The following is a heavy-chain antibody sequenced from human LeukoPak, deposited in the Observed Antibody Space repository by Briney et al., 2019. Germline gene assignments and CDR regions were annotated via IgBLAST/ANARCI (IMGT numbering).Heavy chain of an antibody. D-gene: IGHD3-3*01. CDR1: GYTFTSYG. V-gene: IGHV1-18*01. CDR2: ISAYNGNT. J-gene: IGHJ5*02. Sequence: ASVTVSCKASGYTFTSYGISWVRQAPGQGLEWMGWISAYNGNTNYAQKFQGRVTMTEDTSTDTAYMELSSLRSEDTAVYYCATDGARFLEWLSESTHGSHWFDPWGQGTLVTVSS. CDR3: ATDGARFLEWLSESTHGSHWFDP.